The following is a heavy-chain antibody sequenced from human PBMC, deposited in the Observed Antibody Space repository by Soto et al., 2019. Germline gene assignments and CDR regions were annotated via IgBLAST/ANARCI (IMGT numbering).Heavy chain of an antibody. CDR2: ISWNSGSI. D-gene: IGHD3-10*01. Sequence: GGSLRLSCAASGFNFDDYAMHWVRQAPGKGLEWVSGISWNSGSIGYADSVKGRFAISRDNAKNSLYLQMNSLRAEDTALYYCAKARESYGSGSYYPYFDYWGQGTLVTVSS. V-gene: IGHV3-9*01. CDR3: AKARESYGSGSYYPYFDY. CDR1: GFNFDDYA. J-gene: IGHJ4*02.